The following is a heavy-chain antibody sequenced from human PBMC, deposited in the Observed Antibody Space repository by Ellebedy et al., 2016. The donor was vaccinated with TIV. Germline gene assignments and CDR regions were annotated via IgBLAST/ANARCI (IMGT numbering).Heavy chain of an antibody. V-gene: IGHV4-59*01. D-gene: IGHD2-21*01. CDR1: GGSISTYY. J-gene: IGHJ5*02. CDR3: ARESAGDHRNNWFDP. Sequence: SETLSLTXTVSGGSISTYYWSWIRQPPGKGLEWIGFIYYSGSTKYSPSLQSRVTILVDTSKNQFSLILRSVTAADTAVYYCARESAGDHRNNWFDPWGQGTLVTVSS. CDR2: IYYSGST.